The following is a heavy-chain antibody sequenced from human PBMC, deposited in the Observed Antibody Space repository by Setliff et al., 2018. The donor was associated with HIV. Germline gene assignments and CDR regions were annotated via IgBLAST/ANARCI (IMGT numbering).Heavy chain of an antibody. J-gene: IGHJ6*02. CDR2: IYPGDSDT. CDR1: GYSFTSYW. Sequence: PGESLKISCKGSGYSFTSYWIGWVRQMPGKGLEWMGIIYPGDSDTRYSPSFQGQVTISADKSISTDYLQWSSLKASDTAMYYCARGVTTSHYYYGMDVWGQGTTVTVSS. D-gene: IGHD4-17*01. CDR3: ARGVTTSHYYYGMDV. V-gene: IGHV5-51*01.